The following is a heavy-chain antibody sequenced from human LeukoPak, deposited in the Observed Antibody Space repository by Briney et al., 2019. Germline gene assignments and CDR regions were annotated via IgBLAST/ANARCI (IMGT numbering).Heavy chain of an antibody. CDR1: GFTVSSNY. CDR3: ARDGSGSYPDYYGMDV. J-gene: IGHJ6*02. Sequence: WGSLRLSCAASGFTVSSNYMSWVRQAPGKGLEWVSVIYSGGSTYYADSVKGRFTISRDNSKNTLYLQMNSLRAEDTAVYYCARDGSGSYPDYYGMDVWGQGTTVTVSS. CDR2: IYSGGST. D-gene: IGHD1-26*01. V-gene: IGHV3-66*02.